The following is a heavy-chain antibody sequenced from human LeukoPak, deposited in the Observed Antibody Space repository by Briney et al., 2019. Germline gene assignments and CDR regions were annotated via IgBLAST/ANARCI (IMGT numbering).Heavy chain of an antibody. CDR1: GFTFSNYA. J-gene: IGHJ4*02. V-gene: IGHV3-23*01. D-gene: IGHD2/OR15-2a*01. Sequence: GGSLRLSCAVSGFTFSNYAVSWVRQAPGKGLEWVSASSGSGSSTYYADSVKGRSTTSRDNSKRTLYLQMNSLRVEGTAVYYCAPLSANIFGYWGQGTLVTASS. CDR2: SSGSGSST. CDR3: APLSANIFGY.